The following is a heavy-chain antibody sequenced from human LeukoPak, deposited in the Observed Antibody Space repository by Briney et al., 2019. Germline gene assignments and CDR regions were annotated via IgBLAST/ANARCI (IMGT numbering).Heavy chain of an antibody. CDR1: GGSISSYY. CDR3: ARHGASGSYLYYFDY. CDR2: IYYSGST. J-gene: IGHJ4*02. D-gene: IGHD1-26*01. Sequence: SETLSLTCTVSGGSISSYYWSRIRQTPGKGLEWIGYIYYSGSTNYNPSLKSRVTISVDTSKNQFSLKLSSVTAADTAVYFCARHGASGSYLYYFDYWGQGTLVTVSS. V-gene: IGHV4-59*08.